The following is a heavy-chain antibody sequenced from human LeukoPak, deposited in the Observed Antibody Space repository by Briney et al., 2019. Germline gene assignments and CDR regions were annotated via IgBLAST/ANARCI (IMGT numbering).Heavy chain of an antibody. CDR3: AAGCRSTSCYWYYYTDV. CDR2: INQSGST. Sequence: SETLSLTCAVYGGSFSGYYWSWIRQPPGKGLEWIGEINQSGSTNYNPSLKSRVTISVDTSKKQFSLRLSPVTAADTAVYYCAAGCRSTSCYWYYYTDVWGKGTTVTVSS. D-gene: IGHD2-2*01. CDR1: GGSFSGYY. J-gene: IGHJ6*03. V-gene: IGHV4-34*01.